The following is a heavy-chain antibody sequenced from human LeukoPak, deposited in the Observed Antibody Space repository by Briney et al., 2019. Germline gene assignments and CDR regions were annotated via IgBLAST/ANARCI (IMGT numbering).Heavy chain of an antibody. D-gene: IGHD4-17*01. CDR3: ARDLHGDYGDY. CDR1: GGTFSSYA. J-gene: IGHJ4*02. Sequence: AASVKVSCKASGGTFSSYAISWVRQAPGQGLEWMGRIIPIFGTANYAQKFQGRVTITTDESTSTAYMELSSLRSEDTAVYYCARDLHGDYGDYWGQGTLVTVSS. CDR2: IIPIFGTA. V-gene: IGHV1-69*05.